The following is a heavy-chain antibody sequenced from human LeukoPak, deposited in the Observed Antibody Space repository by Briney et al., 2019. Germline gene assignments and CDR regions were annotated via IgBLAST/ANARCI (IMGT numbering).Heavy chain of an antibody. CDR2: ISAYNGNT. D-gene: IGHD6-13*01. CDR3: ARESQQLAFDY. J-gene: IGHJ4*02. V-gene: IGHV1-18*04. Sequence: AVNVSYKPSRYTFTNYVIIWVRQPAGQGLAGMGWISAYNGNTNYAHKRQDRVTITTEPYTSTAYMDLRSLNSDDTAVYCCARESQQLAFDYWGQGTLVTVSS. CDR1: RYTFTNYV.